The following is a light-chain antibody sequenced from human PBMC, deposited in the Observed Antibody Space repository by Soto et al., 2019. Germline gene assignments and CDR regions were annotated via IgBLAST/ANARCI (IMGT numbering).Light chain of an antibody. CDR1: KLGDKY. V-gene: IGLV3-1*01. CDR2: QDT. Sequence: SYELTQPPSVSVSPGQTASITCSGDKLGDKYACWHQQKPGQSPVLVIYQDTKRPSGIPERFSGSNSGNTATLTISGTQAMDEADYHCQAWDSSTYVFGTGTKLTVL. J-gene: IGLJ1*01. CDR3: QAWDSSTYV.